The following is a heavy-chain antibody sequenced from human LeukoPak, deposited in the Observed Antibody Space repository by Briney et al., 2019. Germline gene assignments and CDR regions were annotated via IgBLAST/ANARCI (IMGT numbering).Heavy chain of an antibody. CDR2: INPNSGGT. V-gene: IGHV1-2*06. CDR3: ARGRIAVAGTGVDY. CDR1: GYTFTGYY. Sequence: ASVKVSCKVSGYTFTGYYMHWVRQAPGQGLEWMGRINPNSGGTNYAQKFQGRVTMTRDTSISTAYMELSRLRSDDTAVYYCARGRIAVAGTGVDYWGQGTLVTVSS. J-gene: IGHJ4*02. D-gene: IGHD6-19*01.